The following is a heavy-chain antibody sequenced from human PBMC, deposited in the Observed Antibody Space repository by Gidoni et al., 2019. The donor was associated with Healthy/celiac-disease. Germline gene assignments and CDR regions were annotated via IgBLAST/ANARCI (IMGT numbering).Heavy chain of an antibody. CDR3: ARELFEQTTVTTNPQLIYYYGMDV. V-gene: IGHV3-11*05. CDR1: GFTFSDYY. D-gene: IGHD4-17*01. CDR2: ISSSSSYT. J-gene: IGHJ6*02. Sequence: QVQLVESGGGLVKPGGSLRLSCAASGFTFSDYYMRWIRQAPGKGLEWVSYISSSSSYTNYADSVKGRFTISRDNAKNSLYLQMNSLRAEDTAVYYCARELFEQTTVTTNPQLIYYYGMDVWGQGTTVTVSS.